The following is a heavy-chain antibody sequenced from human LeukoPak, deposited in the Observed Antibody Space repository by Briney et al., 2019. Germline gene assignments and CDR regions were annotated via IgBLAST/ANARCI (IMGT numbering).Heavy chain of an antibody. V-gene: IGHV3-23*01. Sequence: GGSLRLSCVASGFTFSSHGMNWVRQAPGKGLEWVSAISGSGGSTYYADSVKGRFTISRDNSKNTLYLQMNSLRAEDTAVYYCAKDSTMIVPWYYMDVWGKGTTVTISS. J-gene: IGHJ6*03. CDR2: ISGSGGST. D-gene: IGHD3-22*01. CDR1: GFTFSSHG. CDR3: AKDSTMIVPWYYMDV.